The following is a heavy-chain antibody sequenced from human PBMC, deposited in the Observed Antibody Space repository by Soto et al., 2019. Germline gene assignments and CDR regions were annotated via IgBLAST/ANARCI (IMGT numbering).Heavy chain of an antibody. CDR2: IYSSGST. CDR3: ARIGYYDFWSGYLPLYYYCGMDV. Sequence: ISNIGDCRGRKHKTPGEGLGWIWSIYSSGSTSYNPSLKSRVTISVDTSKNQFSLKLSSETAADTAVYYCARIGYYDFWSGYLPLYYYCGMDVWGQGTTVTVSS. V-gene: IGHV4-39*01. D-gene: IGHD3-3*01. J-gene: IGHJ6*02. CDR1: ISNIGDC.